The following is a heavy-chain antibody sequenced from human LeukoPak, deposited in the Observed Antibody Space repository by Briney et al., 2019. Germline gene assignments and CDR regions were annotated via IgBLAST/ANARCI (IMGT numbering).Heavy chain of an antibody. CDR1: GFTFSSYA. CDR2: IKQDGSEK. CDR3: ARLNWNLRYWYFDL. V-gene: IGHV3-7*01. Sequence: GGSLRLSCAASGFTFSSYAMHWVRQAPGKGLEWVANIKQDGSEKYYVDSVKGRFTISRDNAKNSLYLQMNSLRAEDTAVYYCARLNWNLRYWYFDLWGRGTLVTVSS. J-gene: IGHJ2*01. D-gene: IGHD1-7*01.